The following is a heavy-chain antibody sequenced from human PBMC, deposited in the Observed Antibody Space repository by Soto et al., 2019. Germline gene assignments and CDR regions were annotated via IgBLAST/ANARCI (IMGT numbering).Heavy chain of an antibody. CDR2: IKSKTDGGTT. CDR1: GFTFSNAW. Sequence: PGGSLRLSCAAPGFTFSNAWMSWVRQAPGKGLEWVGRIKSKTDGGTTDYAAPVKGRFTISRDDSKNTLYLQMNSLKTEDTAVYYCTTEHAHWVEFDYWGQGTLVTVSS. CDR3: TTEHAHWVEFDY. D-gene: IGHD7-27*01. J-gene: IGHJ4*02. V-gene: IGHV3-15*01.